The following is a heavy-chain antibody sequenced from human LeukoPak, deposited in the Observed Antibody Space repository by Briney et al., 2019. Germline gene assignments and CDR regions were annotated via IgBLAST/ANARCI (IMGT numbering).Heavy chain of an antibody. CDR1: GFTFDDYA. D-gene: IGHD1-14*01. CDR3: AKDIATGNRLYYFDY. Sequence: GGSPRLSCAASGFTFDDYAMHWVRQAPGKGLEWASGISWNSGSIGYADSVKGRFTISRDNAKNSLYLQMNSLRAEDTALYYCAKDIATGNRLYYFDYWGQGTLVTVSS. J-gene: IGHJ4*02. V-gene: IGHV3-9*01. CDR2: ISWNSGSI.